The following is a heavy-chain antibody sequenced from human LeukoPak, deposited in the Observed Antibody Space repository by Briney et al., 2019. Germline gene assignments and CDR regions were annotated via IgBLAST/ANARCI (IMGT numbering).Heavy chain of an antibody. CDR2: IGTAGDT. CDR1: GFTFSDYD. Sequence: GGSLRLSCAASGFTFSDYDMHWVRQTTGKGLEWVSAIGTAGDTYYTGSVKGRFTISRENAKNSLYLQMNSLRAGDTAVYYCARVAKERVGGVYYFDYWGQGTLVTVSS. CDR3: ARVAKERVGGVYYFDY. D-gene: IGHD1-1*01. J-gene: IGHJ4*02. V-gene: IGHV3-13*01.